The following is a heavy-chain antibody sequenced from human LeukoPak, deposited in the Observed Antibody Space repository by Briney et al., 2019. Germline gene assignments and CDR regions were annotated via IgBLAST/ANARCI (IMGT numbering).Heavy chain of an antibody. CDR3: ARGRDQLVSGYYFGY. CDR2: LSSSGSA. V-gene: IGHV4-31*11. CDR1: GGSISSGRSF. D-gene: IGHD2-8*01. Sequence: SQTLSLTCAVSGGSISSGRSFWSWIRQHPVKGLEWIGYLSSSGSAYYNPSLKSRVTISQDTSKSQFSLKMSSVTAADTALYYCARGRDQLVSGYYFGYWGQGTLVTVSS. J-gene: IGHJ4*02.